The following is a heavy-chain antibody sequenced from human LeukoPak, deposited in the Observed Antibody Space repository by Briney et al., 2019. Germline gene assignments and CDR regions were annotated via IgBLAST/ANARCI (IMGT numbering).Heavy chain of an antibody. CDR2: IYYSGST. CDR3: ARVARFGTDTFDI. CDR1: GGSISSYY. Sequence: PSETLSLTCTVSGGSISSYYWSWIRQPPGKGLEWIGYIYYSGSTNYNPSLKSRVTISVDTSKNQFSLKLSSVTAADTAVYYCARVARFGTDTFDIWGQGTMVTVSS. D-gene: IGHD3-10*01. J-gene: IGHJ3*02. V-gene: IGHV4-59*01.